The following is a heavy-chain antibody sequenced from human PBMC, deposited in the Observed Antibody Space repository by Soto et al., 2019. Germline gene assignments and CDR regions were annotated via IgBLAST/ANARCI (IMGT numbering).Heavy chain of an antibody. CDR3: ARLGWGHYYYYGMDV. CDR2: IYYSGST. CDR1: GGSISSSSYY. V-gene: IGHV4-39*01. Sequence: SETLSLTCTVSGGSISSSSYYWGWIRQPPGKGLEWIGSIYYSGSTYYNPSLKSRVTISVDTSKNQFSLKLSSVTAADTAVYYCARLGWGHYYYYGMDVWGQGTTVTVSS. J-gene: IGHJ6*02. D-gene: IGHD2-21*02.